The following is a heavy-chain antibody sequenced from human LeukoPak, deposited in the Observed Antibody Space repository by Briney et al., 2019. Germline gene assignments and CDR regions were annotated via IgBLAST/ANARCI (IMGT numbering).Heavy chain of an antibody. CDR2: IRYDGSNK. CDR3: AKDAEDYYGSGNCLDY. CDR1: GFTFSSYG. Sequence: PGGSLRLSCAASGFTFSSYGMYWVRQAPGKGLEWVTFIRYDGSNKYYADSVKGRFTISRDNSKNTLYLQMNSLRGEDTAVYYCAKDAEDYYGSGNCLDYWGQGTLVTVSS. D-gene: IGHD3-10*01. V-gene: IGHV3-30*02. J-gene: IGHJ4*02.